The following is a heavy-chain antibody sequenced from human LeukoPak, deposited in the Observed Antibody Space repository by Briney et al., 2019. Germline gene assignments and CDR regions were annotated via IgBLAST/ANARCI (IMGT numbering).Heavy chain of an antibody. CDR2: IYYTRNT. J-gene: IGHJ4*02. Sequence: PSETLSLTCTVSGGSISSSSYYWGWLRQPPGKGLEWIGNIYYTRNTYYNPSLKSRVSISVDTSKNQFSLKLSSVTAADTAVYYCARQYEPARSSFDYWGQGTLATVSS. D-gene: IGHD1-14*01. CDR3: ARQYEPARSSFDY. V-gene: IGHV4-39*01. CDR1: GGSISSSSYY.